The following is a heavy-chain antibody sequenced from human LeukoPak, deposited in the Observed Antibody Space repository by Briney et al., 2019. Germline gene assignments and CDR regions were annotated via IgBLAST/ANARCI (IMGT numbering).Heavy chain of an antibody. CDR2: ISSSSSYI. Sequence: PGGSLRLSCAASGFTFSSYSMNWVRQAPGKGLEWVSSISSSSSYIYYADSVKGRFTISRDNSKNTLYLQMNSLRAEDTAVYYCAKGGVVKGIGYWGQGTLVTVSS. CDR3: AKGGVVKGIGY. J-gene: IGHJ4*02. V-gene: IGHV3-21*01. D-gene: IGHD4-23*01. CDR1: GFTFSSYS.